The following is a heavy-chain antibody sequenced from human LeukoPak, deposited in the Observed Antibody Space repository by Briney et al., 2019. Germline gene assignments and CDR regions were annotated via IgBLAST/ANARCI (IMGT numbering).Heavy chain of an antibody. CDR2: IYYSGST. Sequence: SETLSLTCTVSGGSISRSSYYWGWIRQPPGKGLEWIGSIYYSGSTYYNPSLKSRVTISVDTSKNQFSLKLSSVTAADTAVYCCARSSIVVVPAAIAPFDYWGQGTLVTVSS. CDR1: GGSISRSSYY. V-gene: IGHV4-39*01. D-gene: IGHD2-2*02. J-gene: IGHJ4*02. CDR3: ARSSIVVVPAAIAPFDY.